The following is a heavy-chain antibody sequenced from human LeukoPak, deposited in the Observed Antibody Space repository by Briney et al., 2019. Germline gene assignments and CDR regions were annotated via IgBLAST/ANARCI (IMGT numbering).Heavy chain of an antibody. CDR3: VRLGRCSGGHCLDDY. CDR1: GGSITGYY. CDR2: MYYSGRS. Sequence: SETLSLTCTVSGGSITGYYWSWIRQPPGKGLEWIGYMYYSGRSNYNPSLKSRVTISIETSKTQFSLKLNSVTAADTAVYFCVRLGRCSGGHCLDDYWGQGTLVTVSS. D-gene: IGHD2-15*01. J-gene: IGHJ4*02. V-gene: IGHV4-59*01.